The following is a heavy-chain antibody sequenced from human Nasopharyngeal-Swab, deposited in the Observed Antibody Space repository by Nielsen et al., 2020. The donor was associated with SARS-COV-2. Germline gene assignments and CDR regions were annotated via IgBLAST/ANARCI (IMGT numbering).Heavy chain of an antibody. D-gene: IGHD1-26*01. CDR3: ARGIVGATGTHFFDY. CDR2: IHHSGNT. J-gene: IGHJ4*02. CDR1: GWSFSRYY. Sequence: SETLSLTCAVYGWSFSRYYWSWIRQPPGKGLEWIGEIHHSGNTNYNPSLKSRVTISVDTSKNQLSLKLSSVTATDTAVYYCARGIVGATGTHFFDYWGQGTLVTISS. V-gene: IGHV4-34*01.